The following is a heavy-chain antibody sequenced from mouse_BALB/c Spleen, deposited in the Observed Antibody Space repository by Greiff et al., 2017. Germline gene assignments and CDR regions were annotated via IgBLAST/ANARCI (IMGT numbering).Heavy chain of an antibody. V-gene: IGHV5-6-5*01. Sequence: DVMVVESGGGLVKPGGSLKLSCAASGFTFSSYAMSWVRQTPEKRLEWVASISSGGSTYYPDSVKGRFTISRDNARNILYLQMRSLRSEDTAMYYCARGQGDGYFYYAMDYWGQGTSVTVSS. J-gene: IGHJ4*01. CDR2: ISSGGST. CDR3: ARGQGDGYFYYAMDY. D-gene: IGHD2-3*01. CDR1: GFTFSSYA.